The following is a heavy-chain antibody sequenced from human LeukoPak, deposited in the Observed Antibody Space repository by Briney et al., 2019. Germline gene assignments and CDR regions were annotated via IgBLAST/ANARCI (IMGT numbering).Heavy chain of an antibody. Sequence: GASVRVSCKASGGTFSSYAISWVRQAPGQGLEWMGGIIPIFGTANYAQKFQGRVTITADESTSTAYMELSSLRSEDTAVYYCARDRDQLLYGQGYYYYMDVWGKGTTVTVSS. CDR1: GGTFSSYA. D-gene: IGHD2-2*02. CDR3: ARDRDQLLYGQGYYYYMDV. J-gene: IGHJ6*03. V-gene: IGHV1-69*13. CDR2: IIPIFGTA.